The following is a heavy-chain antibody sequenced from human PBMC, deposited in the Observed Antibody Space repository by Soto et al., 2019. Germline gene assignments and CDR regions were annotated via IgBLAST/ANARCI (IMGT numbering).Heavy chain of an antibody. CDR1: GYTFTSYG. Sequence: GASVKVSCKASGYTFTSYGMSWVRQAPGQGLEWMGWISAYNGNTNYAQKLQGRVTMTTDTSTSTAYMELRSLRSDDTAVYYCARGFRVAATRWWFDPWGQGTLVTVSS. D-gene: IGHD2-15*01. J-gene: IGHJ5*02. CDR2: ISAYNGNT. V-gene: IGHV1-18*01. CDR3: ARGFRVAATRWWFDP.